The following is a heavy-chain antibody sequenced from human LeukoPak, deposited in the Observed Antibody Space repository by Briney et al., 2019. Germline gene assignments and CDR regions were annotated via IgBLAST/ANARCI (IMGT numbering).Heavy chain of an antibody. Sequence: SVKVSCKASGGTFSSYAISWVRQAPGQGLEWMGGIIPIFGAANYAQKFQGRVTITADESTSTAYMELSSLRSEDTAVYYCARDKVLMVYAINYYYYYGMDVWGQGTTVTVSS. CDR3: ARDKVLMVYAINYYYYYGMDV. V-gene: IGHV1-69*13. CDR1: GGTFSSYA. CDR2: IIPIFGAA. D-gene: IGHD2-8*01. J-gene: IGHJ6*02.